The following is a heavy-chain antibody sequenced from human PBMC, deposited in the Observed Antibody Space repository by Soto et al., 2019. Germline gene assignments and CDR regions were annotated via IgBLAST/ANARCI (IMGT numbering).Heavy chain of an antibody. V-gene: IGHV3-30-3*01. J-gene: IGHJ4*02. CDR3: ARDGSHKSLDY. CDR1: GFTFSSYA. CDR2: ISYDGSNK. D-gene: IGHD1-26*01. Sequence: QVQLVESGGGVVQPGRSLRLSCAASGFTFSSYAMHWDRQAPGKGLEWVAVISYDGSNKYYADSVKGRFTISRDNSKNTLYLQMNSLRAEDTAVYYCARDGSHKSLDYWGQGTLVTVSS.